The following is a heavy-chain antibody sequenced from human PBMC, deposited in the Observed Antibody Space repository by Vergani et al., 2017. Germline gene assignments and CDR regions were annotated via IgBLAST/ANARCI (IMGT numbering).Heavy chain of an antibody. CDR2: IRYDGSNK. J-gene: IGHJ6*02. D-gene: IGHD3-3*01. Sequence: QVQLVESGGGVVQPGGSLRLSCAASGFTFSSYGMHWVRQAPGKGLEWVAFIRYDGSNKYYADSVKGRFTISRDNSKNTLYLQMNSLRAEDTAVYYCAKDEIYETLHSVLRFYGMDVWGQGTTVTVSS. CDR3: AKDEIYETLHSVLRFYGMDV. V-gene: IGHV3-30*02. CDR1: GFTFSSYG.